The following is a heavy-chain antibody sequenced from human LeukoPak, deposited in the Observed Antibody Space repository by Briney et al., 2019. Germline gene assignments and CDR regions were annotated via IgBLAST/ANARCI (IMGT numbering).Heavy chain of an antibody. CDR2: IYSGGST. J-gene: IGHJ3*02. CDR1: GFTVSSNY. D-gene: IGHD3-16*02. Sequence: PGGSLRLSCAASGFTVSSNYMSWVRQAPGKGLEWVSVIYSGGSTYYADSVKGRFTISRDNSKNTLYLQMNSLRAGDTAVYYCARFRLRLGELSLGDAFDIWGQGTMVTVSS. CDR3: ARFRLRLGELSLGDAFDI. V-gene: IGHV3-66*01.